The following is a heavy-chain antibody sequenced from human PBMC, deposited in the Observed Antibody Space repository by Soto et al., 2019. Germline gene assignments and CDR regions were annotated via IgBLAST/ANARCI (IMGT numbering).Heavy chain of an antibody. Sequence: SVKVSCKASGGTFSSYAISWVRQAPGQGLEWMGGIIPIFGTANYAQKFQGRVTITADESTSTAYMELSSLRSEDTAVYYCARARVSILRFLEWLPPSYYYYGMDVWGQGTTVTVSS. CDR1: GGTFSSYA. V-gene: IGHV1-69*13. CDR3: ARARVSILRFLEWLPPSYYYYGMDV. J-gene: IGHJ6*02. D-gene: IGHD3-3*01. CDR2: IIPIFGTA.